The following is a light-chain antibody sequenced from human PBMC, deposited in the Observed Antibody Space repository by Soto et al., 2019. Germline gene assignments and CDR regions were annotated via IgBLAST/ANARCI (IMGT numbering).Light chain of an antibody. Sequence: QAVLTQPASVSGFSGQAITIFCTGTSGDLGSYNLVSWYQHHPDKAPKLLIFEVNKRPSGISTRFSGSKSGGTASLTISGLQADDEGDYYCHSYAGSNTYVFGTGTKVTV. CDR1: SGDLGSYNL. V-gene: IGLV2-23*02. CDR2: EVN. CDR3: HSYAGSNTYV. J-gene: IGLJ1*01.